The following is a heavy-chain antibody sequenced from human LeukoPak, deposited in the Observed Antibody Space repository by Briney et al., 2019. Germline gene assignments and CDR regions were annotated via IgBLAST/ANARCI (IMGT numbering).Heavy chain of an antibody. J-gene: IGHJ4*02. CDR2: INESGST. Sequence: PSETLSLTCAVYGESLNSYYWSWIRQPPGKGLEWIGEINESGSTEYNPSLKSRVTISMVPSKQQFSLSLTSVTAADTAVYYCARGAWATRLGSWGLGTPVIVSS. CDR1: GESLNSYY. CDR3: ARGAWATRLGS. D-gene: IGHD2-15*01. V-gene: IGHV4-34*01.